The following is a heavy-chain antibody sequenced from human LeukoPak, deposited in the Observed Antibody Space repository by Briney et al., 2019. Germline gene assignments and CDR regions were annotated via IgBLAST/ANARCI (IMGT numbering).Heavy chain of an antibody. J-gene: IGHJ5*02. CDR3: ARVRCGGSCYYYNSRWFDP. D-gene: IGHD2-15*01. V-gene: IGHV4-39*07. Sequence: SETLSLTCTVSGGSISSGPYYWGWIRQPPGKGLEWIGNIYYGENTYYNPSLKSRVTISVDTSKNQFSLKLSSVTAADTAVYYCARVRCGGSCYYYNSRWFDPWGQGTLVTVSS. CDR2: IYYGENT. CDR1: GGSISSGPYY.